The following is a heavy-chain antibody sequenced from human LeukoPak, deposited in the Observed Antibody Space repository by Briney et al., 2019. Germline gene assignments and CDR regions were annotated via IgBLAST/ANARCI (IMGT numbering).Heavy chain of an antibody. CDR1: GVSISSGGYC. J-gene: IGHJ4*02. D-gene: IGHD3-10*01. V-gene: IGHV4-30-2*01. CDR2: ICHSGST. Sequence: SQTLSLTCAVSGVSISSGGYCWGWIRQPPGKGLEWIGYICHSGSTYYNPSLKRRVTISVDRSKNQFSLKLSSVTAADTAVYYCARAEWFGESYFDYWGQGTLVTVSS. CDR3: ARAEWFGESYFDY.